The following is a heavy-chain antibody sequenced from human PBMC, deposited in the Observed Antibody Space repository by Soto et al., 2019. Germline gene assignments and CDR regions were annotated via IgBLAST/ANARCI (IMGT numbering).Heavy chain of an antibody. D-gene: IGHD6-19*01. CDR1: GYSVSSGGYY. V-gene: IGHV4-61*08. CDR3: ARGFSSVSMDA. CDR2: IYSSGSA. Sequence: PSESLSLTCPVSGYSVSSGGYYWSWIRQPPGKGLEWIGYIYSSGSANYNPSLKSRVTISRDTSKNQISLKVASVTAADTAGYYCARGFSSVSMDAWGQGTTVTVSS. J-gene: IGHJ6*02.